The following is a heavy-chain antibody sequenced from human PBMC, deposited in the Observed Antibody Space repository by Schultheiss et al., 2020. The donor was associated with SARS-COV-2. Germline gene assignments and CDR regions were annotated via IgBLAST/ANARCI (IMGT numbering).Heavy chain of an antibody. CDR2: ISNTGGST. V-gene: IGHV3-23*01. CDR3: TRDIGGAKAY. J-gene: IGHJ1*01. Sequence: GGSLRLSCAASGFTFSSYAMSWVRQAPGKGLEWVSAISNTGGSTYYADSVKGRFTISRDNANTLSLQMDRLTVEDTAVYYCTRDIGGAKAYWGQGTLVTVSS. D-gene: IGHD3-16*01. CDR1: GFTFSSYA.